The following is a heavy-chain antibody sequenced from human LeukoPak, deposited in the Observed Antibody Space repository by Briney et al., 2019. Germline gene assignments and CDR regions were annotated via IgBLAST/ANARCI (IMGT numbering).Heavy chain of an antibody. J-gene: IGHJ5*01. CDR3: ARIKGFAARGWFDS. CDR1: GFIFKDYY. Sequence: GGSLRLPCAASGFIFKDYYMTWIRQAPGKGLEWVSYISSTGNLQYSADSVKGRFTMSRDNSKNSLFLQMDSLRVEDTAVYYCARIKGFAARGWFDSWGQGILVTVSS. D-gene: IGHD3-10*01. CDR2: ISSTGNLQ. V-gene: IGHV3-11*01.